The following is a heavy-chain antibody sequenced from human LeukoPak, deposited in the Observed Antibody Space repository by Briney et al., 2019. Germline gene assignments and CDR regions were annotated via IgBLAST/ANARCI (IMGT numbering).Heavy chain of an antibody. CDR1: GFTFSSYR. J-gene: IGHJ4*02. CDR3: ASSTGPYGEVHFDY. Sequence: GGSLRLSCAASGFTFSSYRMNWVRQAPGKGVEWVSSISSSSSYIYYADSVKGRFTISRDNAKNSLYLQVNSLRAEDTAVYYCASSTGPYGEVHFDYWGQGTLVTVSS. CDR2: ISSSSSYI. V-gene: IGHV3-21*01. D-gene: IGHD4-17*01.